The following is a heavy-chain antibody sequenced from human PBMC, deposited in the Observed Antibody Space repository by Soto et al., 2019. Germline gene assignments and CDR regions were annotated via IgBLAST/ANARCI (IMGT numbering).Heavy chain of an antibody. J-gene: IGHJ4*02. CDR2: IIINGCST. V-gene: IGHV3-64D*06. CDR1: GFTFSSYA. Sequence: PLRLSCAASGFTFSSYAMQWVLKSPFKLLEYFSSIIINGCSTHYADSVKGRFTISRDNSRNTQYLQMSSLRADDTAVYYCVKGEFYYDSSAYYPFDSWGQGTLVTVSS. CDR3: VKGEFYYDSSAYYPFDS. D-gene: IGHD3-22*01.